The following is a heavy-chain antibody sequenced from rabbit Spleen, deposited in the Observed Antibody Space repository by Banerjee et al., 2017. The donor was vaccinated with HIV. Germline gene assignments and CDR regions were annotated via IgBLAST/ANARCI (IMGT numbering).Heavy chain of an antibody. CDR1: GFSFSNKAV. V-gene: IGHV1S45*01. Sequence: EQLEESGGGLVKPEGSLTLTCPASGFSFSNKAVMCWARQAPGKGLQWIACINTYTGKPVYATWAKGRFTISRTSSTTVTLQMTSLTAADTATYFCARDLPDIIGWNFGFWGPGTLVTVS. CDR3: ARDLPDIIGWNFGF. J-gene: IGHJ4*02. CDR2: INTYTGKP. D-gene: IGHD1-1*01.